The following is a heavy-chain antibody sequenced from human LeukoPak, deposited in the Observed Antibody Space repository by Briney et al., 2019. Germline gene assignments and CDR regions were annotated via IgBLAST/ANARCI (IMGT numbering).Heavy chain of an antibody. CDR3: ARANYGDSGWFDP. Sequence: GASVKVSCKASGYTFTSYDINWVRQATGQGLEWMGWMNPNSGNTGYVQKFQGRVTITRNTSISTAYMELSSLRSEDTAVYYCARANYGDSGWFDPWGQGTLVTVSS. D-gene: IGHD4-17*01. V-gene: IGHV1-8*03. CDR1: GYTFTSYD. CDR2: MNPNSGNT. J-gene: IGHJ5*02.